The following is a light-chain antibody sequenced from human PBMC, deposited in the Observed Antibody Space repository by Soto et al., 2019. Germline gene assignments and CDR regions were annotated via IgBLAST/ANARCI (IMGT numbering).Light chain of an antibody. V-gene: IGLV2-14*01. CDR3: SSYTISSTLVV. CDR1: SSDVGAYNY. CDR2: DVS. J-gene: IGLJ2*01. Sequence: QSVLTQPASVSGSPGQSITISCTGTSSDVGAYNYVSWYQQHPGKAPKLMIYDVSNRPSGVSNRFSGSKSGNTASLTISGLQAEDEADYYCSSYTISSTLVVFGGGTKVTVL.